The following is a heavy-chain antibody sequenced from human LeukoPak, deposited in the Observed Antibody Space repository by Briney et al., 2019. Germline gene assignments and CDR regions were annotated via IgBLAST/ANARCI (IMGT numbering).Heavy chain of an antibody. CDR2: ISGSGGST. Sequence: GGSLRLSCAASGLTFSSYAMSWVRQAPGKGLEWVSAISGSGGSTFYADSVKGRFTISRDNSKNTLYLQMNSLRAEDTAVYYCARERYSSDWSVFDYWGQGTLVTVSS. D-gene: IGHD6-13*01. V-gene: IGHV3-23*01. CDR1: GLTFSSYA. J-gene: IGHJ4*02. CDR3: ARERYSSDWSVFDY.